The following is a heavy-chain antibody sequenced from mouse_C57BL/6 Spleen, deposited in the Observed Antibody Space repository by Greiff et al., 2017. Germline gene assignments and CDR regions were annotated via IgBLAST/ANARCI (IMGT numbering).Heavy chain of an antibody. CDR1: GYTFTSYW. V-gene: IGHV1-59*01. Sequence: QVQLQQPGAELVRPGTSVKLSCKASGYTFTSYWMHWVKQRPGQGLEWIGVIDPSDSYTNYNQKFKGKATLTVDTSSSTAYMQLSSLTSEDSAVYYCARRGGYGNLDYWGQGTTLTVSS. J-gene: IGHJ2*01. CDR3: ARRGGYGNLDY. CDR2: IDPSDSYT. D-gene: IGHD2-10*02.